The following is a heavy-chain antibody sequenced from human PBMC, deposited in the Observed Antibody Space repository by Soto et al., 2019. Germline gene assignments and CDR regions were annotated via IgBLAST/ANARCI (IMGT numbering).Heavy chain of an antibody. CDR2: ISGSGGST. D-gene: IGHD2-2*01. CDR1: GFTFSSYA. V-gene: IGHV3-23*01. Sequence: EVQLLESGGGLVQPGGSLRLSCAASGFTFSSYAMSWVRQAPGKGLEWVSAISGSGGSTYYADSVKGRFTISRDNSKNTLYLQMNCLRAEDTAVYYCAKAPSTLVNPVAAFDIWGQWTMVTVSS. J-gene: IGHJ3*02. CDR3: AKAPSTLVNPVAAFDI.